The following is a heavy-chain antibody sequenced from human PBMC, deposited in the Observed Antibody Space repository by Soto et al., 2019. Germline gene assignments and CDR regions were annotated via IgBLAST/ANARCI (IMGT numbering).Heavy chain of an antibody. CDR2: MNPNSGNT. V-gene: IGHV1-8*01. CDR1: GYTFTSYD. CDR3: ATGSSYYYYMDV. Sequence: ASVKVSCKASGYTFTSYDINWVRQATGQGLEWMGWMNPNSGNTGYAQKFQGRVTMTRNTSISTAYMELSSLRSEDTAVYYCATGSSYYYYMDVWGKGNTVTVSS. J-gene: IGHJ6*03.